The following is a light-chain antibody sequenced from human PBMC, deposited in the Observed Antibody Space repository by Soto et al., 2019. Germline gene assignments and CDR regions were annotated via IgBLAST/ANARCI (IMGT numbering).Light chain of an antibody. V-gene: IGLV2-14*01. CDR2: EVS. CDR1: SSDVGAYNY. CDR3: STYINSITFVI. Sequence: QSALTQPASVSGSPGQSITISCTGTSSDVGAYNYISWYQQHPGKAPKLMIYEVSNRPSGVSTRFSGSKSGNTASLTISGLQAEDEGDYYCSTYINSITFVIFGGGTKLIVL. J-gene: IGLJ2*01.